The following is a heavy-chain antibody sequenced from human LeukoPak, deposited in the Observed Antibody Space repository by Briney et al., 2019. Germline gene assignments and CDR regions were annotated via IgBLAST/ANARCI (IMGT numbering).Heavy chain of an antibody. CDR3: ASIGPHTYYYGSGSYLTNNYYMDV. CDR2: IDPSGGST. CDR1: GYTFTSYY. D-gene: IGHD3-10*01. Sequence: GASVKVSCKASGYTFTSYYMHWVRQAPGQGLEWMGIIDPSGGSTSYAQKFQGRVTMTRDTSASTVYMELSSLRSEDTAVYYCASIGPHTYYYGSGSYLTNNYYMDVWGKGTTVTISS. J-gene: IGHJ6*03. V-gene: IGHV1-46*01.